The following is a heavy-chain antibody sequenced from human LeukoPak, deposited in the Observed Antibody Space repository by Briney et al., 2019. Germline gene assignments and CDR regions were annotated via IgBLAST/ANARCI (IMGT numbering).Heavy chain of an antibody. V-gene: IGHV7-4-1*02. J-gene: IGHJ4*02. CDR2: INTNTGNP. D-gene: IGHD3-22*01. CDR1: GYTFTHYT. CDR3: TGYDSSLP. Sequence: ASVKVSCKASGYTFTHYTTNWVRQAPGQGLEWMGWINTNTGNPTYAQGFTGRFVFSLDTSVSTAYLQISSLKAEDTAVYYCTGYDSSLPWGQGTLVIVSS.